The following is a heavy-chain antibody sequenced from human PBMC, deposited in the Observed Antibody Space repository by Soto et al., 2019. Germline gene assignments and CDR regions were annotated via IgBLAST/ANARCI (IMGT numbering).Heavy chain of an antibody. Sequence: GGSLRLSCAASGFTFSSYGMHWVRQAPGKGLEWVAVISYDGSNKYYADSVKGRFTISRDNSKNTLYLQMNSLRAEDTAVYYCAKELPDYYYYYGMDVWGQGTTVTVSS. D-gene: IGHD2-15*01. J-gene: IGHJ6*02. V-gene: IGHV3-30*18. CDR1: GFTFSSYG. CDR2: ISYDGSNK. CDR3: AKELPDYYYYYGMDV.